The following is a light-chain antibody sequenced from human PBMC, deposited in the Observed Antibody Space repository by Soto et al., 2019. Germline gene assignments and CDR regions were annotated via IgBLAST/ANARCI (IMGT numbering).Light chain of an antibody. V-gene: IGKV1-39*01. CDR3: QQYYITPLT. Sequence: DLQMTQSPSDLSASVGDRVTITCRSSQSITNYLNWYQHKPGQAPNLLIYAASTLQAGVPSRFRGSGSGTDFTLTISSLQAEDVAVYYCQQYYITPLTFGGGTKVDIK. CDR1: QSITNY. J-gene: IGKJ4*01. CDR2: AAS.